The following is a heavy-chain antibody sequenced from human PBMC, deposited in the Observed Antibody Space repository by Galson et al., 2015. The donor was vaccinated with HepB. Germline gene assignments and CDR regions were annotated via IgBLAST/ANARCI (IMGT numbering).Heavy chain of an antibody. CDR2: INAGNGNT. CDR3: ARDVVVVPAAIQSYYYYYGMGV. V-gene: IGHV1-3*01. J-gene: IGHJ6*02. D-gene: IGHD2-2*02. CDR1: GYTFTSYA. Sequence: SVKVSCKASGYTFTSYAMHWVRQAPGQRLEWMGWINAGNGNTKYSQKFQGRVTITRDTSASTAYMELSSLRSEDTAVYYCARDVVVVPAAIQSYYYYYGMGVWGQGTTVTVSS.